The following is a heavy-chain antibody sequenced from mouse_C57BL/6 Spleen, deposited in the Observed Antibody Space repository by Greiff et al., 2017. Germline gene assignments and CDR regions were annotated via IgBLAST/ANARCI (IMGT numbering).Heavy chain of an antibody. J-gene: IGHJ1*03. CDR3: ARSRGIYYDYDEYFDV. D-gene: IGHD2-4*01. V-gene: IGHV1-18*01. Sequence: EVQLQQSGPELVKPGASVKIPCKASGYTFTDYNMDWVKQSHGKSLEWIGDINPNNGGTIYNQKFKGKATLTVDKSSSTAYMELRSLTSEDTAVYYCARSRGIYYDYDEYFDVWGTGTTVTVSS. CDR1: GYTFTDYN. CDR2: INPNNGGT.